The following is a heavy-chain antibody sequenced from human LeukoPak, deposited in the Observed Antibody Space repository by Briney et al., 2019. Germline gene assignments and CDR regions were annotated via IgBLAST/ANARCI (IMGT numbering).Heavy chain of an antibody. CDR2: IYYGGST. CDR3: ATNGVAGSNWFDP. D-gene: IGHD6-19*01. V-gene: IGHV4-39*01. CDR1: GVSTSSSIYY. J-gene: IGHJ5*02. Sequence: PSETLSLTCTVSGVSTSSSIYYWGWIRQPPGKGLEWIGSIYYGGSTFCNPSLKSRVTISVDTSKNQFSLRLSSVTAADTSMYYCATNGVAGSNWFDPWGQGTLVSVSS.